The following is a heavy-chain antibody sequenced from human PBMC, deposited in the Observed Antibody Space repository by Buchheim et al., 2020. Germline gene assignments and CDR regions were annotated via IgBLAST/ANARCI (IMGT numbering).Heavy chain of an antibody. CDR1: GGSMTNYY. V-gene: IGHV4-59*01. Sequence: QVQLQESGPGLVKPSETLSLTCTVSGGSMTNYYWSWFRQPPGKGLEWIGYIFYSGSLNYSPSLKSRVTISVDTSKNQFSLKLRSVTPADTAVYYCARRGSGILFDYWGQG. CDR2: IFYSGSL. D-gene: IGHD3-10*01. CDR3: ARRGSGILFDY. J-gene: IGHJ4*02.